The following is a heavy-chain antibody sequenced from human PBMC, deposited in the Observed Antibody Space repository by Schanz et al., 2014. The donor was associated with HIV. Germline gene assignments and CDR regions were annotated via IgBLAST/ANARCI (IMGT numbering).Heavy chain of an antibody. V-gene: IGHV3-23*01. CDR1: GFTFSDFS. D-gene: IGHD2-15*01. Sequence: QVLESGGGLVQTGGSLRLSCVASGFTFSDFSMNWVRRAPGKGLGWISAVRHDGGATYYADSVKGRFTISRDNSRNILYLQMSNLRAEDTALYYCVTEQYSTISAWGQGALVIVSS. CDR2: VRHDGGAT. CDR3: VTEQYSTISA. J-gene: IGHJ5*02.